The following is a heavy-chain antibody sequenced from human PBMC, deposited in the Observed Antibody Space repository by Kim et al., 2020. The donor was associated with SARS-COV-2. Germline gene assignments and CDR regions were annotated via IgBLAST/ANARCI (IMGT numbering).Heavy chain of an antibody. J-gene: IGHJ3*02. CDR1: GGSFSGYY. CDR3: ARGYYYGSGSYYSPDDAFDI. D-gene: IGHD3-10*01. Sequence: SQTLSLTCAVYGGSFSGYYWSWIRQPPGKGLEWIGEINHSGSTNYNPSLKSRVTISVDTSKNQFSLKLSSVTAADTAVYYCARGYYYGSGSYYSPDDAFDIWGQGTMVTVSS. CDR2: INHSGST. V-gene: IGHV4-34*01.